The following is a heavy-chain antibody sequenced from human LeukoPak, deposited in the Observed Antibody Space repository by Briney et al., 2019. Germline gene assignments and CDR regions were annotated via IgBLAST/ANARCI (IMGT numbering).Heavy chain of an antibody. D-gene: IGHD2-8*01. J-gene: IGHJ4*02. CDR2: IIPIFGTA. V-gene: IGHV1-69*13. CDR1: GGTFSSYA. CDR3: ARGCMLFFSMDY. Sequence: GASVKVSCKASGGTFSSYAISWVRHAPGQGLEWMGGIIPIFGTANYAQKFQGRVTITADESTSTAYMELSSLRSEDTAVYYCARGCMLFFSMDYWRQGTLVTVSS.